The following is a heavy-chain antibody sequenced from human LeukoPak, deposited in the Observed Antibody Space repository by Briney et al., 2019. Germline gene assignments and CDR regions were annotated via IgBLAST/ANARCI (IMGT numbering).Heavy chain of an antibody. V-gene: IGHV1-69*13. CDR3: ARVPSGSYLDAFDI. Sequence: SVKVSCKASGGTFSSYAISWVRQAPGQGLEWMGGITPIFGTANYAQKFQGRVTITADESTSTAYMELSSLRSEDTAVYYCARVPSGSYLDAFDIWGQGTMVTVSS. CDR1: GGTFSSYA. CDR2: ITPIFGTA. D-gene: IGHD1-26*01. J-gene: IGHJ3*02.